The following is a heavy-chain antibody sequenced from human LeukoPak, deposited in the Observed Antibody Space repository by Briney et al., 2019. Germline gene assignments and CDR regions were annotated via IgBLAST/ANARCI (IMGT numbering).Heavy chain of an antibody. CDR3: ARDGFGTGSN. V-gene: IGHV3-7*03. CDR1: GLTFSNYW. J-gene: IGHJ4*02. CDR2: IKQDGSEK. Sequence: GGSLRLSCAASGLTFSNYWMDWVRQAPGKGLEWVANIKQDGSEKNYVDSVKGRFIISRDNAKNSLYLQMSTLRADDTAVYYCARDGFGTGSNWGQGTLVTVSS. D-gene: IGHD3-16*01.